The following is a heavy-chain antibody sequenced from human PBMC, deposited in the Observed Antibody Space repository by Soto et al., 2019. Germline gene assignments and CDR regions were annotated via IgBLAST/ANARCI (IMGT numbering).Heavy chain of an antibody. V-gene: IGHV1-18*01. CDR2: ISAYNGNT. CDR3: ARGRGYSYGLLDY. Sequence: GASVKVSCKASGYTFTSYGISWVRQAPGQGLEWMGWISAYNGNTNYAQKLQGRVTISVDTSKNQFSLKLSSVTAADTAVYYCARGRGYSYGLLDYWGQGTLVTVSS. J-gene: IGHJ4*02. CDR1: GYTFTSYG. D-gene: IGHD5-18*01.